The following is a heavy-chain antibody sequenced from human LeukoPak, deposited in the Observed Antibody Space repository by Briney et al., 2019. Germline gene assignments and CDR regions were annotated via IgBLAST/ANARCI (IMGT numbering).Heavy chain of an antibody. Sequence: GASVKVSCKTSGFTFTGYYIHWVRQAPGQRFEWLGWINPSTGGTDYAQNFQGRLTLTRDTSINTAYLELSSLRSEDTAVYYCARVRDGYNLRPDDAFDIWGQGTMVTVSS. CDR1: GFTFTGYY. D-gene: IGHD5-24*01. CDR2: INPSTGGT. J-gene: IGHJ3*02. CDR3: ARVRDGYNLRPDDAFDI. V-gene: IGHV1-2*02.